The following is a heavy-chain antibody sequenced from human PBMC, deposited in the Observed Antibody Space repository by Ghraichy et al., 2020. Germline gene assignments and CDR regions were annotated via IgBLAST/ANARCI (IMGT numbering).Heavy chain of an antibody. Sequence: SLRLSCAASGFTFSRYGMHWVRQAPGKGLEWVAVISYDGNSKYSPDYRFTISRDNSKNTLYLQMNSLRAEDTAVYYCAKERDTSGYYSFRGDYYGVDVWGQGTTVTVSS. D-gene: IGHD3-22*01. CDR2: ISYDGNSK. CDR1: GFTFSRYG. J-gene: IGHJ6*02. CDR3: AKERDTSGYYSFRGDYYGVDV. V-gene: IGHV3-30*18.